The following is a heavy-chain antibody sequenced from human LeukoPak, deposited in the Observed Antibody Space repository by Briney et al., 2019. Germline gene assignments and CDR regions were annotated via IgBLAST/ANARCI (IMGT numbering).Heavy chain of an antibody. Sequence: GGSLRLSCAASGFTFSSYAMSWVRQAPGKGLEWVSSISSSSSYIYYADSVKGRFTISRDNAKNSLYLQMNSLRAEDTAVYYCAGAPRYYYYMDVWGKGTTVTVSS. CDR2: ISSSSSYI. V-gene: IGHV3-21*01. J-gene: IGHJ6*03. CDR1: GFTFSSYA. CDR3: AGAPRYYYYMDV.